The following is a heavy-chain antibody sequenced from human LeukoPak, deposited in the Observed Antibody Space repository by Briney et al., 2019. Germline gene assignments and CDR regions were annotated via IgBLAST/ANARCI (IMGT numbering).Heavy chain of an antibody. V-gene: IGHV1-2*02. CDR1: RYTFTGYY. Sequence: ASVKVSCKASRYTFTGYYMHWVRQAPGQGLEWMGWINPNSGGTNYAQKFQGRVTMTRDTSISTAYMELSRLRSDDTAVYYCARVMLPGPAAWPANYWGQGTLVTVSS. D-gene: IGHD2-15*01. J-gene: IGHJ4*02. CDR3: ARVMLPGPAAWPANY. CDR2: INPNSGGT.